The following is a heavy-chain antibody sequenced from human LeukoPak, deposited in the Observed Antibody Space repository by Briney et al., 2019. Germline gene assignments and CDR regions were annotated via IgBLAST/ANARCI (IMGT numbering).Heavy chain of an antibody. CDR1: GFTFDDYA. V-gene: IGHV3-9*03. J-gene: IGHJ3*02. CDR3: AKDILSGSYRFDAFDI. D-gene: IGHD1-26*01. CDR2: ISWNSGSI. Sequence: QPGRSLRLSCAASGFTFDDYAMHWVRQAPGKGLEWVSGISWNSGSICYADSVKGRFTISRDNAKNSLYLQMNSLRAEDMALYYCAKDILSGSYRFDAFDIWGQGTMVTVSS.